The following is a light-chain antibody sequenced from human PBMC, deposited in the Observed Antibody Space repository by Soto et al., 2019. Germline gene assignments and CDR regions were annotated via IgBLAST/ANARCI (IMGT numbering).Light chain of an antibody. CDR3: QQCSNWRFT. CDR1: QSVRSY. V-gene: IGKV3-11*01. J-gene: IGKJ3*01. CDR2: DAS. Sequence: EIVLTQSPATLSLSPGERATLSCRASQSVRSYLAWYQQKPGQVPRLLIYDASKRATCIPARFSGSGSGTDFHLTISRLEPEDFAVYSCQQCSNWRFTFGPGTKVDIK.